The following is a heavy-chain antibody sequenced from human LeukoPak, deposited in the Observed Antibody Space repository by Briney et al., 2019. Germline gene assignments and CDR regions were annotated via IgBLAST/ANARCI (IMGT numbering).Heavy chain of an antibody. Sequence: GASVKVSRKASGYTFTSYYMHWVRQAPGQGLEWMGIINPSGGSTSYAQKFQGRVTMTRDTSTSTVYMELSSLRSEDTAVYYCARSGITMVRGVIYGMDVWGQGTTVTVSS. D-gene: IGHD3-10*01. J-gene: IGHJ6*02. CDR3: ARSGITMVRGVIYGMDV. V-gene: IGHV1-46*01. CDR2: INPSGGST. CDR1: GYTFTSYY.